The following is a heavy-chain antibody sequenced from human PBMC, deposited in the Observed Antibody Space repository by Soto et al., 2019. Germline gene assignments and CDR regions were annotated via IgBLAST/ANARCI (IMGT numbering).Heavy chain of an antibody. J-gene: IGHJ4*02. CDR3: VRENYFDY. CDR2: IKQDGSER. CDR1: GFTFRNYW. Sequence: GGSLRLSCAGSGFTFRNYWMGWVRQVPGKRLEWVANIKQDGSERSYADSVKGRFTISRDNAKNSLYLQMSSLGADDTAMYFCVRENYFDYWGRGILVTVSS. V-gene: IGHV3-7*01.